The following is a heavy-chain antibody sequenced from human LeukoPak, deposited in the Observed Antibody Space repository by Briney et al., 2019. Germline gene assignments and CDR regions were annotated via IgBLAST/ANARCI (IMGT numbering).Heavy chain of an antibody. D-gene: IGHD4-17*01. CDR2: INPNSGGT. J-gene: IGHJ4*02. V-gene: IGHV1-2*02. CDR1: GYTFTGYY. CDR3: ARDEWELDYGDSFDY. Sequence: ASVKVSCKASGYTFTGYYMHWVRQAPGQGLEWMGWINPNSGGTNYAQKFQGRVTMTRDTSISTAYMELSRLRSDDTAVYYCARDEWELDYGDSFDYWGQGTLVTVSS.